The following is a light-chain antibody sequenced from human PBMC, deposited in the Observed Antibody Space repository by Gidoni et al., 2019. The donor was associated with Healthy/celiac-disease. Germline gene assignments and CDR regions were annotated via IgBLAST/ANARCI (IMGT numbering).Light chain of an antibody. CDR3: QHANSFPRT. V-gene: IGKV1-12*01. CDR1: QGISSW. J-gene: IGKJ2*01. CDR2: AAS. Sequence: IQMPQSPSSVSASVGDRVTITCRASQGISSWVAWYQQKPGKAPKLLIYAASSVQSGVPSRFSGRGARTDFTLISSMQEAEEFATYYWQHANSFPRTFGQGTKLEIK.